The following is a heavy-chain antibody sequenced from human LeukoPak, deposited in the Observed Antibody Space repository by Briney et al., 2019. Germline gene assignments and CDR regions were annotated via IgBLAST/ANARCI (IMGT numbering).Heavy chain of an antibody. CDR3: VSQYFDF. Sequence: GGSLRLSCAASGFTVSINYMSWVRQAPGKGLEWVARIKTKTDGGTTDYAAPVKGRFTISRDDSKNTVYLQMNSLNTEDTAVYYCVSQYFDFWGQGTLVTVSS. J-gene: IGHJ4*02. CDR1: GFTVSINY. V-gene: IGHV3-15*01. CDR2: IKTKTDGGTT.